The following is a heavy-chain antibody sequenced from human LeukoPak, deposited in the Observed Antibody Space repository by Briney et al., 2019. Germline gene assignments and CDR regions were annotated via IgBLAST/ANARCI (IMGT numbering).Heavy chain of an antibody. CDR3: VKDTLQTGDT. CDR2: ISYDGSNQ. D-gene: IGHD3-16*01. V-gene: IGHV3-30*02. CDR1: GFTFSGYG. Sequence: GGSLRLSCAASGFTFSGYGMHWVRQAPGKGLEWVAFISYDGSNQYYADSVKGRFTISRDNSKNALYLQMNSLGPEDTALYYCVKDTLQTGDTRGQGTLVTVSS. J-gene: IGHJ4*02.